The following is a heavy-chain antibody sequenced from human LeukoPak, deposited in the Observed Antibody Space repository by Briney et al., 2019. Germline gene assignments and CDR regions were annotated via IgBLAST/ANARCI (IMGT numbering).Heavy chain of an antibody. Sequence: PGGTLRLSCAASGFTFSSYGMSWVRQAPGKGLEWVSAISGSGGSTYYADSVKGRFTISRDNSKNTLYLQMNSLRAEDTAVYYCAKDFGYYDSSGSHIWGQGTMVTVSS. J-gene: IGHJ3*02. D-gene: IGHD3-22*01. CDR3: AKDFGYYDSSGSHI. V-gene: IGHV3-23*01. CDR1: GFTFSSYG. CDR2: ISGSGGST.